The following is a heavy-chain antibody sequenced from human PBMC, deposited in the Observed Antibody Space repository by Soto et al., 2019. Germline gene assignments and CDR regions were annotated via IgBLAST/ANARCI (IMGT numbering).Heavy chain of an antibody. CDR1: GYTFTGYY. V-gene: IGHV1-2*04. CDR2: LNPNSGGT. J-gene: IGHJ5*02. CDR3: ARGIAAAGTATTSNNWFDP. D-gene: IGHD6-13*01. Sequence: ASVKVSCNASGYTFTGYYMHWVRPAPGQGLEWMGWLNPNSGGTNYAQKFQGWVTMTRDTSXSTAYMELSRLRSDDTAVYYCARGIAAAGTATTSNNWFDPWGQGTLVTVSS.